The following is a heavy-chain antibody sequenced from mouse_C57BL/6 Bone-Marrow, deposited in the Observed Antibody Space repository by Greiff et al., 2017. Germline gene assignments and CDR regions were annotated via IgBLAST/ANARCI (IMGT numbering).Heavy chain of an antibody. J-gene: IGHJ2*01. Sequence: VQLQESGAELVRPGASVKLSCTASGFDINDACMNWVKQRPEKGLEWIGWIDPENGDTESASKFQGKATITADTSSNTAYLQLSSLTSEDTAVYYCTTGDCGYWGQGTTLTVSS. CDR3: TTGDCGY. CDR1: GFDINDAC. CDR2: IDPENGDT. V-gene: IGHV14-4*01. D-gene: IGHD2-13*01.